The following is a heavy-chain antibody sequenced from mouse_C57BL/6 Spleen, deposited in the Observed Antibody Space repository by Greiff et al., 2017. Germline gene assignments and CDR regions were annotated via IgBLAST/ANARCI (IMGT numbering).Heavy chain of an antibody. CDR1: GYTFTDYE. CDR3: TRTLLYYGNYADAMDY. CDR2: IDPETGGT. J-gene: IGHJ4*01. V-gene: IGHV1-15*01. D-gene: IGHD2-1*01. Sequence: VQLQQSGAELVRPGASVTLSCKASGYTFTDYEMHWVKQTPVHGLEWIGAIDPETGGTAYNQKFKGKAILTADKSSSTAYIELRSLTSEDSAVYYCTRTLLYYGNYADAMDYWGQGTSVTVSS.